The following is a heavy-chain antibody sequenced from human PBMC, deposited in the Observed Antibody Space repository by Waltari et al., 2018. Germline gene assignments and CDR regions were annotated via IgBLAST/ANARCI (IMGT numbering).Heavy chain of an antibody. Sequence: EVQLVESGGGLVKPGGSLRLSCAASGFTFSSYSMNWVRQAPGKGLELVSSISSSSRYIYYADSVKGRFTISRDNAKNSLYLQMNSLRAEDTAVYYCTRDHSDYNWNDGDDYWGQGTLVTVSS. CDR1: GFTFSSYS. CDR2: ISSSSRYI. D-gene: IGHD1-20*01. V-gene: IGHV3-21*01. J-gene: IGHJ4*02. CDR3: TRDHSDYNWNDGDDY.